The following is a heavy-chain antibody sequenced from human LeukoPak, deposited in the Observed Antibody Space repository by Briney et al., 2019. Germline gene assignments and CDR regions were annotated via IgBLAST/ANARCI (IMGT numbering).Heavy chain of an antibody. CDR1: GDSFSSHY. D-gene: IGHD4-17*01. Sequence: SETLSPTCAVSGDSFSSHYWTWIRQPPGRGLEWIGYISYIGTTNYNPSLKSRVTISIDTSKNQFSLKLSSVTIADTAVYYCARDLVTVTKGFDIWGLGTMVSVSS. CDR2: ISYIGTT. CDR3: ARDLVTVTKGFDI. V-gene: IGHV4-59*11. J-gene: IGHJ3*02.